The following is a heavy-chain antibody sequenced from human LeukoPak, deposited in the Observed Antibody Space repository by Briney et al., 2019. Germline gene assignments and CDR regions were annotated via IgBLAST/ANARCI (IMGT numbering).Heavy chain of an antibody. CDR1: GGTFSSYA. D-gene: IGHD6-19*01. Sequence: SVKVSCKASGGTFSSYAISWVRQAPGQGLEWMGGVIPFLGTTNYAQEFQGRVTITADESTSAAYMELGSVSSEDTAVYYCARDGVAGTSNPYNWFDPWGQGTLVTVSS. CDR3: ARDGVAGTSNPYNWFDP. CDR2: VIPFLGTT. J-gene: IGHJ5*02. V-gene: IGHV1-69*13.